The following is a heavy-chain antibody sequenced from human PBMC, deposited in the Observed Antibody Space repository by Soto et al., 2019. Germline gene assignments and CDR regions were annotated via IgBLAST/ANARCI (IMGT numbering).Heavy chain of an antibody. CDR3: ASHIIVAGSYYFEY. J-gene: IGHJ4*01. V-gene: IGHV1-18*01. CDR2: ISGYNGNT. Sequence: ASVKVSCKASGYSFTSHGFSWVRQAPGQGLEWMGWISGYNGNTKYAQNLQGRVTMTTDRSTGTTYMELTSLRSDDTAVYYCASHIIVAGSYYFEY. CDR1: GYSFTSHG. D-gene: IGHD6-19*01.